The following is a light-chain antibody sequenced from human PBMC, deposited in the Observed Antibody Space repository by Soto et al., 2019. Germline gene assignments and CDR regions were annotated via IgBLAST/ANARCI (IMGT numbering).Light chain of an antibody. CDR2: DAS. Sequence: EIVLTQSPATLSLSPGERATLSCRASQSVSSYLAWYQQKPGQAHRLLIYDASNRATGIPARFSGSGSGTDFTRTISSLEPEDFAVYYCHQRSNWRGYNFGQGNKLASK. V-gene: IGKV3-11*01. CDR3: HQRSNWRGYN. CDR1: QSVSSY. J-gene: IGKJ2*01.